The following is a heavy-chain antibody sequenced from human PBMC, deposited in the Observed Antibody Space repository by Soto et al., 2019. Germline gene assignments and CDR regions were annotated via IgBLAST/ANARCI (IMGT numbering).Heavy chain of an antibody. Sequence: QVQLQESGPGLVKPSGTLSLSCAVSGGSITNTKWWTWVRQAPGKGLEWIGEISRSGGSTYNPSLKGGVAMSLETPNNQFSLRLSSVTSAVTAVYYCATQTISYTWDVWGQGTTVTVS. CDR3: ATQTISYTWDV. CDR1: GGSITNTKW. CDR2: ISRSGGS. J-gene: IGHJ6*02. D-gene: IGHD1-1*01. V-gene: IGHV4-4*02.